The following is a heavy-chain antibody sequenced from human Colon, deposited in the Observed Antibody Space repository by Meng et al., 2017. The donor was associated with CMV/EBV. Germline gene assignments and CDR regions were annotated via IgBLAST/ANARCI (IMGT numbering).Heavy chain of an antibody. D-gene: IGHD1-1*01. J-gene: IGHJ4*02. Sequence: QVLLVVAGSEVKEPGASVKVSCKAFGYTFTPYYIHWVRQAHGQGLEWVGCMLPKTGALDYAQKFRGRITLTTDTSITTAYMELSGLTSDDTAVYYCIRENWYYDYWGLGTLVTVSS. CDR2: MLPKTGAL. V-gene: IGHV1-2*02. CDR1: GYTFTPYY. CDR3: IRENWYYDY.